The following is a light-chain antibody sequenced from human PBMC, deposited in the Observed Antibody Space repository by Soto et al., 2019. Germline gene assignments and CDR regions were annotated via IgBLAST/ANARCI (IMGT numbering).Light chain of an antibody. CDR2: AAS. CDR1: QGISSY. V-gene: IGKV1-8*01. Sequence: AIRMTQSPSSFSASTGDRVTITCRASQGISSYLAWYQQKPGKAPKLLIYAASTLQIGVPSRFSGSGSGTDFTLTISCLQSEDFATYYCQQYYSYPAFGGGTKVEIK. CDR3: QQYYSYPA. J-gene: IGKJ4*01.